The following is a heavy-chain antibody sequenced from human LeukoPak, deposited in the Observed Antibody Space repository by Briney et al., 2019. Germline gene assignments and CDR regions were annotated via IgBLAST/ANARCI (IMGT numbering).Heavy chain of an antibody. CDR3: ANSWYSSGWYGGVDY. CDR2: ISGSGGST. J-gene: IGHJ4*02. D-gene: IGHD6-19*01. V-gene: IGHV3-23*01. CDR1: GFTFSSYA. Sequence: GGSLRLSCAASGFTFSSYAMGWVRQAPGKGLEWVSAISGSGGSTYYADSVKGRFTISRDNSKNTLYLQMNSLRAEDTAVYYCANSWYSSGWYGGVDYWGQGTLVTVSS.